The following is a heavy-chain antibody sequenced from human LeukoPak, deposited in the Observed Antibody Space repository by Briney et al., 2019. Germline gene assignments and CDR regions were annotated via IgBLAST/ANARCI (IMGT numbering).Heavy chain of an antibody. CDR3: ARGLGSSSWYNWFDP. V-gene: IGHV4-34*01. CDR1: GGSFSGYY. J-gene: IGHJ5*02. Sequence: SETLSLTCAVYGGSFSGYYWSWIRQPPGKGLEWIGEINHSGSTNYNPSPKSRVTISVDTSKNQSSLKLSSVTAADTAVYYCARGLGSSSWYNWFDPWGQGTLVTVSS. D-gene: IGHD6-13*01. CDR2: INHSGST.